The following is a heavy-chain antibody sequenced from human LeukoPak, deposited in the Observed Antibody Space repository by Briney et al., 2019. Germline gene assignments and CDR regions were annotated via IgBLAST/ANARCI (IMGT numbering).Heavy chain of an antibody. CDR3: ARDEDVDTAMGPVPWDY. V-gene: IGHV1-18*01. Sequence: ASVKVSCKASGYTFTSYGISWVRQAPGQGLEWMGWISAYNGNTNYAQKLQGRVTMTTDPSTSTAYMELRSLRSDDTAVYYCARDEDVDTAMGPVPWDYWGQGTLVTVSS. D-gene: IGHD5-18*01. CDR2: ISAYNGNT. J-gene: IGHJ4*02. CDR1: GYTFTSYG.